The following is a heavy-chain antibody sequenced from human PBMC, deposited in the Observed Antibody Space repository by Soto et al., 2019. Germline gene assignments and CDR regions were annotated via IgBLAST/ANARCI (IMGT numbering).Heavy chain of an antibody. CDR1: GFTVSSKY. D-gene: IGHD2-15*01. CDR2: IQSGGPT. V-gene: IGHV3-66*01. J-gene: IGHJ6*04. CDR3: ARDDVLCDGGRCYGVPLDV. Sequence: PGGSLRLSCAASGFTVSSKYMSWVRQAPGKGLEWVSLIQSGGPTYYADSVKGRFTISRDTSENTLHLQMDSLRAEDTAVYYCARDDVLCDGGRCYGVPLDVWGKGNTVTVSS.